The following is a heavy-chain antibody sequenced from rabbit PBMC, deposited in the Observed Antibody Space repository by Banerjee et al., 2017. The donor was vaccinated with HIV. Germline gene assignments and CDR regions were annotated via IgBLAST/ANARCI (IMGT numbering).Heavy chain of an antibody. CDR1: GFDFSNNA. Sequence: QEQLVESGGGLVQPEGSLTLTCKASGFDFSNNAMCWVRQAPGKGPEWIACIYSGNNYTWYASWAKGRFTISKTSSTTVTLQMTSLTAADTATYFCARSYDDYGDYGLDLWGQGTLVTVS. V-gene: IGHV1S47*01. CDR3: ARSYDDYGDYGLDL. D-gene: IGHD2-1*01. J-gene: IGHJ4*01. CDR2: IYSGNNYT.